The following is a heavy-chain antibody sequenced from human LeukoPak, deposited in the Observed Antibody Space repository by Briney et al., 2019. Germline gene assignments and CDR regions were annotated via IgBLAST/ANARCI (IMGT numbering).Heavy chain of an antibody. V-gene: IGHV4-39*01. D-gene: IGHD3-10*01. CDR2: IHYTGTT. Sequence: SETLSLTCTVSGGSISSNDYYWGWIRQPPGKGLEWIGSIHYTGTTCFNPSLKSRVTIAVDTSKNQFSPKVNSVTAADTAVYYCASYYASGSSRFDYWGQGTLVTVSS. CDR1: GGSISSNDYY. J-gene: IGHJ4*02. CDR3: ASYYASGSSRFDY.